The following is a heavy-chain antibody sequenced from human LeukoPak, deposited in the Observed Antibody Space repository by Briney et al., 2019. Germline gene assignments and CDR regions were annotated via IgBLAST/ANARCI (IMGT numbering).Heavy chain of an antibody. V-gene: IGHV4-59*01. Sequence: SETLSLTCTVSGGSISSYYWSWIRQPPGKGLEWIGYIYYSGSTNYNPSLKSRVTISVDTSKNQFSLKLSSVTAADTAVYYCASSPQLDYFDYWGQGTLVTVPS. CDR3: ASSPQLDYFDY. J-gene: IGHJ4*02. CDR2: IYYSGST. D-gene: IGHD6-13*01. CDR1: GGSISSYY.